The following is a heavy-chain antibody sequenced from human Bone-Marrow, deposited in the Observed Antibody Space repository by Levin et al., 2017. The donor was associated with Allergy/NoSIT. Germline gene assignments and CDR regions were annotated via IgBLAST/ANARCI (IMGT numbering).Heavy chain of an antibody. Sequence: RAGGSLRLSCAASEFTFSSYSMNWVRQAPGRGLEWVSYISGSSKYIYYADSVKGRFTISRDNAKNSLYLQMNSLRAEDTAVYYCASGVSSGWPFDYWGRGTLVTVSS. D-gene: IGHD6-19*01. CDR3: ASGVSSGWPFDY. J-gene: IGHJ4*02. CDR1: EFTFSSYS. CDR2: ISGSSKYI. V-gene: IGHV3-48*01.